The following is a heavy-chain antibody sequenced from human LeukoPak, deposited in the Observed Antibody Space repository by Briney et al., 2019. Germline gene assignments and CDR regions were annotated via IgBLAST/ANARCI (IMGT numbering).Heavy chain of an antibody. J-gene: IGHJ6*02. Sequence: GASVKVSCKASGFTFTSSAVQWVRQARGQRLEWIGWIVVGSGNTNYAQKFQERDTITRDMSTSTAYMELSSLRSEDTAVYYRAADPDLGLWFAYGMDVWGQGTTVTVSS. CDR3: AADPDLGLWFAYGMDV. D-gene: IGHD3-10*01. CDR2: IVVGSGNT. V-gene: IGHV1-58*01. CDR1: GFTFTSSA.